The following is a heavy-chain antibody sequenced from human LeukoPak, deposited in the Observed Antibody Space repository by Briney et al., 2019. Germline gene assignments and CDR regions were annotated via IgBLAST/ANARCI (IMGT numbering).Heavy chain of an antibody. CDR1: GFTFSSYA. D-gene: IGHD6-6*01. Sequence: PGGSLRLSCAASGFTFSSYAMSWVRQAPGKGLEWVSAISGSGGSTYYADSVKGRFTISRDNSKNTLYLQMNRLRAEDTAVYYCAKAQYSSSLGGMDVWGQGTTVTVSS. V-gene: IGHV3-23*01. J-gene: IGHJ6*02. CDR2: ISGSGGST. CDR3: AKAQYSSSLGGMDV.